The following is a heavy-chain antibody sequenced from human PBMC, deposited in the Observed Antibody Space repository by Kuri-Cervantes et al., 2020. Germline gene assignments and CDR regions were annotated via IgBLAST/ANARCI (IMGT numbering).Heavy chain of an antibody. Sequence: ASVKVSCKASGYTFSAYFIHWVRQAPGQGLEWLGRVNCNGGGTIYAPKFQGRVTMTRDTSISTAYMELSRLRSDDTAVYYCARDVPYYDFWSGWEPSYYYYGMDVWGQGTTVTVSS. CDR2: VNCNGGGT. J-gene: IGHJ6*02. V-gene: IGHV1-2*06. CDR1: GYTFSAYF. CDR3: ARDVPYYDFWSGWEPSYYYYGMDV. D-gene: IGHD3-3*01.